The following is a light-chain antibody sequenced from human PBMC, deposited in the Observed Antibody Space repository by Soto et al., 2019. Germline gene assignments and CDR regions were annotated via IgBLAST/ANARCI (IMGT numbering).Light chain of an antibody. Sequence: IQLTQSPSSLSASVGYRITITCRARQGISSFLAWYQQKPGKAPKLLIYGASTLQSGVPSRFSGSGSGTDFTLTIGSLQPEDFATYYCQQLNSFPIPFGPGTKVDIK. CDR1: QGISSF. CDR3: QQLNSFPIP. V-gene: IGKV1-9*01. J-gene: IGKJ3*01. CDR2: GAS.